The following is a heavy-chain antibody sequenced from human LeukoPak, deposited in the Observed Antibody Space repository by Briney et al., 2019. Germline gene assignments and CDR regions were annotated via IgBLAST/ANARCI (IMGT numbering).Heavy chain of an antibody. J-gene: IGHJ3*02. CDR1: GGSISSGSYY. D-gene: IGHD1-26*01. Sequence: SQTLSLTCTVSGGSISSGSYYWSWIRQPAGKGLEWIGRIYTSGSTNYNPSLKSRVTISVDTSKNQFSLKLSSVTAADTAVYYCARDRELEAFDIWGQGTMVTVSS. CDR2: IYTSGST. V-gene: IGHV4-61*02. CDR3: ARDRELEAFDI.